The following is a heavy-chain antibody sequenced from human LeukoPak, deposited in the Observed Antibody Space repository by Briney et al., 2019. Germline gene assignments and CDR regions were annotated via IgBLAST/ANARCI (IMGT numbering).Heavy chain of an antibody. Sequence: GRSLRLSCAASGFTFSSYAMHWVRQAPGKGLEWVAVISYDGSNKYYADSVKGRFTISRDNSKNTLYLQMNSLRAEDTAVYYCARSKWFDPWGQGTLVTVSS. CDR3: ARSKWFDP. CDR2: ISYDGSNK. J-gene: IGHJ5*02. V-gene: IGHV3-30*04. CDR1: GFTFSSYA.